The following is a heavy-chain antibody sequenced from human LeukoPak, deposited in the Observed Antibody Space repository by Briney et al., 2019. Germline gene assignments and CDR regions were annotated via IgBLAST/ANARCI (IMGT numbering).Heavy chain of an antibody. D-gene: IGHD4/OR15-4a*01. CDR1: GFIFSSYA. CDR3: AKYYAASSRSFDF. Sequence: GGSLRLSCAASGFIFSSYAMIWVRQSPGKGLEWVSVIGSGGDTYYSDSVQGRVTISRDNSKNKLYLQMNSLRANDTAVYYCAKYYAASSRSFDFWGQGTLVTVSS. V-gene: IGHV3-23*01. CDR2: IGSGGDT. J-gene: IGHJ4*02.